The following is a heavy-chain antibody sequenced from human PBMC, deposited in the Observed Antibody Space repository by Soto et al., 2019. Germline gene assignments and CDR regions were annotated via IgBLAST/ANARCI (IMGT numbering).Heavy chain of an antibody. CDR2: IYHSGST. Sequence: PSETLSLTCTVSGGSIGSQYWTWVRQSPGKGLEWIGYIYHSGSTYYNPSLKSRVTISVDRSKNQFSLKLSSVTAADTAVYYCARATYCSSTSCYTDEANWFDPWGQGTLVTVSS. CDR1: GGSIGSQY. V-gene: IGHV4-30-2*06. J-gene: IGHJ5*02. D-gene: IGHD2-2*02. CDR3: ARATYCSSTSCYTDEANWFDP.